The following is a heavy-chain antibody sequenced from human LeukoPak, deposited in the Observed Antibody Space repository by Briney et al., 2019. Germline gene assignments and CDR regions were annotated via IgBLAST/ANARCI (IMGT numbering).Heavy chain of an antibody. Sequence: AGGSLRLSCAASGFTFSYYVMHWVRQAPGKGLEWVAVISFDGFNKFYADSVKGRFTISRDNSKNTLYLQMNSLRAEDTAVYYCANDLGWIQLNLGRGQGTLVTVSS. D-gene: IGHD5-18*01. J-gene: IGHJ4*02. V-gene: IGHV3-30*18. CDR1: GFTFSYYV. CDR2: ISFDGFNK. CDR3: ANDLGWIQLNLG.